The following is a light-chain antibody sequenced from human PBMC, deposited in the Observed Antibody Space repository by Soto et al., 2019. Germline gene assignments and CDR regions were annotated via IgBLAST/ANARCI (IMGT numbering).Light chain of an antibody. CDR3: QQYGSSPPYT. Sequence: EVVLTQSPGTLSLSPGERATLSCRASQRVSNNYLAWYQQKPGQSPKLLIFGSSDRATGIPDRFSGSGSGIDFTLTISSLEPEDFAVYYCQQYGSSPPYTFGQGTKLEI. CDR1: QRVSNNY. J-gene: IGKJ2*01. CDR2: GSS. V-gene: IGKV3-20*01.